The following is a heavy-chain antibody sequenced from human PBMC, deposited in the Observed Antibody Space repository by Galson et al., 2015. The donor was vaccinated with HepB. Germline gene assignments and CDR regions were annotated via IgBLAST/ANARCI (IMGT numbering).Heavy chain of an antibody. D-gene: IGHD2-2*01. J-gene: IGHJ6*02. V-gene: IGHV3-21*01. CDR3: ARAVGSLSADCSSTSCYYYYGMDA. Sequence: LRLSCAASGFTFSSYSMNWVRQAPGKGLEWVSSISSSSSYIYYADSVKGRFTISRDNAKNSLYLQMNSLRAEDTAVYYCARAVGSLSADCSSTSCYYYYGMDAWGQGTTVTVSS. CDR2: ISSSSSYI. CDR1: GFTFSSYS.